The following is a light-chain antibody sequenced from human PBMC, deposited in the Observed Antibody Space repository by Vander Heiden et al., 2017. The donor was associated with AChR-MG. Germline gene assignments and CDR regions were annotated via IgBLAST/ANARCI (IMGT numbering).Light chain of an antibody. CDR2: QDD. CDR3: QAWDSTTVV. Sequence: SYAVTQPPSVSVSPGQTASIGCSGDNLGGKYVSWYQQKPGQSPVLVIYQDDKRPSGIPERFSGSNTGNTGTLTISGTQVVDEADYYCQAWDSTTVVFGGGTKLTVL. J-gene: IGLJ2*01. V-gene: IGLV3-1*01. CDR1: NLGGKY.